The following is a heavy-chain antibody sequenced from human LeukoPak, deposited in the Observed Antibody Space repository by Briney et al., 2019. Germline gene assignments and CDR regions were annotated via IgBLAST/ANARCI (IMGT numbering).Heavy chain of an antibody. J-gene: IGHJ3*02. CDR2: IYTSGST. CDR1: GGSISSGSYY. V-gene: IGHV4-61*02. Sequence: SETLSLTCTASGGSISSGSYYWSWIRQPAGKGLEWIGRIYTSGSTNYNPSLKSRVTISVDTSKNQFSLKLSSVTAADTAVYYCARELGYSGSYRDAFDIWGQGTMVTVSS. CDR3: ARELGYSGSYRDAFDI. D-gene: IGHD1-26*01.